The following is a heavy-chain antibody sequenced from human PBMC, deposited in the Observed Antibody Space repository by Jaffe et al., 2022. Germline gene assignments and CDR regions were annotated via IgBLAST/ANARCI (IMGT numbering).Heavy chain of an antibody. V-gene: IGHV4-59*01. CDR3: ARDPPYYYDSSGGGAFDI. Sequence: QVQLQESGPGLVKPSETLSLTCTVSGGSISSYYWSWIRQPPGKGLEWIGYIYYSGSTNYNPSLKSRVTISVDTSKNQFSLKLSSVTAADTAVYYCARDPPYYYDSSGGGAFDIWGQGTMVTVSS. J-gene: IGHJ3*02. D-gene: IGHD3-22*01. CDR1: GGSISSYY. CDR2: IYYSGST.